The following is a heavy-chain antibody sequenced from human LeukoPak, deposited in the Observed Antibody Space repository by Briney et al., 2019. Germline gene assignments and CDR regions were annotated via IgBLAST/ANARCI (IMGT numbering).Heavy chain of an antibody. CDR3: AKSIAVAGTLFDP. D-gene: IGHD6-19*01. CDR1: GGSISSSSYY. Sequence: TSETLSLTYTVSGGSISSSSYYWGWIRQPPGKGLEWIGSIYYSGSTYYNPSLKSRVTISVDTSKNQFSLKLSSVTAADTAVYYCAKSIAVAGTLFDPWGQGTLVTVSS. CDR2: IYYSGST. V-gene: IGHV4-39*01. J-gene: IGHJ5*02.